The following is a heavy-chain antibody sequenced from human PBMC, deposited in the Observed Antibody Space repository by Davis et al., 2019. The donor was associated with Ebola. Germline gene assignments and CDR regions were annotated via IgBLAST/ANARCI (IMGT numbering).Heavy chain of an antibody. Sequence: MPSETLSLTCTVSGGSVSRGGYYWSWIRQHPGKGLEWIGYIYYNGITYYNPSLKSRVTISIDTSKNQFSLKLSSVTAADTAVYYCARGEGDGYNYVLGYWGQGTLVTVSS. V-gene: IGHV4-31*03. CDR1: GGSVSRGGYY. CDR3: ARGEGDGYNYVLGY. D-gene: IGHD5-24*01. J-gene: IGHJ4*02. CDR2: IYYNGIT.